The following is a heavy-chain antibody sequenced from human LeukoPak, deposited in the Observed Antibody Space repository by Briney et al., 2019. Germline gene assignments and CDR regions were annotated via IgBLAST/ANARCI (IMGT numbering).Heavy chain of an antibody. D-gene: IGHD3-9*01. CDR2: IHYSGTT. CDR1: GVSIFSYY. V-gene: IGHV4-59*08. Sequence: SSETLSLTCTVSGVSIFSYYWNWLRQPPGQGLEWIGYIHYSGTTNYNPSLKSRVSISIDTSKSQFSLKLTSATAADTAIYYCATGRSIRYFDYWGQGTLLSVSS. CDR3: ATGRSIRYFDY. J-gene: IGHJ4*02.